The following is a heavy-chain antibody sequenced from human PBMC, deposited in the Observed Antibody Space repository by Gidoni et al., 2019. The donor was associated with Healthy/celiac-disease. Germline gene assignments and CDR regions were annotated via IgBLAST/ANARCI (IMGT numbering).Heavy chain of an antibody. V-gene: IGHV4-31*03. D-gene: IGHD3-22*01. CDR1: GGSLSSGGYY. CDR2: LYYSGST. Sequence: QVQLQESGPGLVKPSQTLSLTCTVSGGSLSSGGYYWSWIRQHPRKGLEWIGDLYYSGSTYYNPSLKSRFTISVDTSKNQFSLKLSSVTAADTAVYYCARVLDSSGYYSRFDYWGQGTLVTVSS. J-gene: IGHJ4*02. CDR3: ARVLDSSGYYSRFDY.